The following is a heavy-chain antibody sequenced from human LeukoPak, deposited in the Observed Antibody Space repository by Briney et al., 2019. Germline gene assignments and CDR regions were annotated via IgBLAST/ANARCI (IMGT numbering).Heavy chain of an antibody. V-gene: IGHV1-46*01. CDR1: GYTFTSHY. D-gene: IGHD2-15*01. J-gene: IGHJ5*02. CDR2: INPSGGST. CDR3: ARDRGSNTYWFDP. Sequence: ASVTVSCKASGYTFTSHYIHWVRQAPGQGLEWMGIINPSGGSTSYAQMFQGRVTMTRDTSTSTVYMELSSLRSEDTAVYYCARDRGSNTYWFDPWGQGTLVTVSS.